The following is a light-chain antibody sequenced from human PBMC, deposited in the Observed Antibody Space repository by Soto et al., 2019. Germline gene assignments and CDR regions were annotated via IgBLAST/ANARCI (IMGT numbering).Light chain of an antibody. V-gene: IGKV1-39*01. CDR1: QSISSY. J-gene: IGKJ1*01. CDR3: QQSYSTPPSWT. Sequence: DIQMTQSPSSLSASVGDRVTITCRASQSISSYLNWYQQKPGKAPKLLIYAASSLQSGVPSRFSGSGSGTDFTLNISSLQPEDFATYYCQQSYSTPPSWTF. CDR2: AAS.